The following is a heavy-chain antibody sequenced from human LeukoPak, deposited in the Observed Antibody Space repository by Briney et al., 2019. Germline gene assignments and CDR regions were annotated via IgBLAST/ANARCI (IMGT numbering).Heavy chain of an antibody. CDR3: ARRCQAGMAAAGGVDY. CDR1: GGSFSSSGYY. V-gene: IGHV4-39*01. CDR2: IYYSGNT. Sequence: SETLSLTCTVSGGSFSSSGYYWGWIRQPPGKGLEWIASIYYSGNTYYNPARKSRFTITINTSKKQFSLKLSSVTAADTAFYYCARRCQAGMAAAGGVDYWGQGTLVTVSS. J-gene: IGHJ4*02. D-gene: IGHD6-13*01.